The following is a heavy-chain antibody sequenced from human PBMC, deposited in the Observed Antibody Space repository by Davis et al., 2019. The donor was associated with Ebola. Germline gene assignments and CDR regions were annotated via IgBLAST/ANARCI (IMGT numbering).Heavy chain of an antibody. Sequence: GGSLRLSCADSAITFSSYAMTWVRQTPGKGLEWVSAISGGGISTYYADSVKGRFTISRDNSKNTLYLQMSSLRADDTAVYYCAKGTYKTMVRGLITFDYWGQGTLITVSS. V-gene: IGHV3-23*01. CDR1: AITFSSYA. D-gene: IGHD3-10*01. J-gene: IGHJ4*02. CDR3: AKGTYKTMVRGLITFDY. CDR2: ISGGGIST.